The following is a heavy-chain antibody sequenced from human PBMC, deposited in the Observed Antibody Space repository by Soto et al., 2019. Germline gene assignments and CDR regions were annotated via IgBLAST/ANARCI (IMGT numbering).Heavy chain of an antibody. CDR2: IYYSGST. CDR1: GGSVSSGSYY. Sequence: QVQLQESGPGLVKPSETLSLTCTVSGGSVSSGSYYWSWIRQPPGKGLEWIGYIYYSGSTNYNPSLTRRVTISVETHTNQFSLQLSSVTAADTAVYSWARAPRVPQYYYSGMDVWGQGTTVTVSS. J-gene: IGHJ6*02. CDR3: ARAPRVPQYYYSGMDV. V-gene: IGHV4-61*01.